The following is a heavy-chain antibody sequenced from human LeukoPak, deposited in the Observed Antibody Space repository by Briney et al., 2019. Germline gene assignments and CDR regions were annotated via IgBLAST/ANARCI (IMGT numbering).Heavy chain of an antibody. D-gene: IGHD3-10*01. J-gene: IGHJ4*02. CDR2: IRSKAYGGTT. Sequence: PGGSLRLSCTASGFTFGDYAMSWFRQAPGKGLEWVGFIRSKAYGGTTEYAASVKGRFTISRDDSKSIAYLQMNSLKTEDTAVYYCTRVMSYYGSVSYYPYYFDYWGQGTLVTVSS. CDR3: TRVMSYYGSVSYYPYYFDY. V-gene: IGHV3-49*03. CDR1: GFTFGDYA.